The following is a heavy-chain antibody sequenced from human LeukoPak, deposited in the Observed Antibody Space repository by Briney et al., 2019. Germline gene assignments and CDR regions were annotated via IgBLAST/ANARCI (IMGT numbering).Heavy chain of an antibody. CDR1: GFTFSSYG. J-gene: IGHJ4*02. CDR3: AREGTAAAGKRRSSQFDY. CDR2: IWYDGSNK. D-gene: IGHD6-13*01. V-gene: IGHV3-33*01. Sequence: GGSLRLSCAASGFTFSSYGMHWVRQAPGKGLEWVAVIWYDGSNKYYADFVKGRFTISRDNSKNTLYLQMNSLRAEDAAVYYCAREGTAAAGKRRSSQFDYWGQGTLVTVSS.